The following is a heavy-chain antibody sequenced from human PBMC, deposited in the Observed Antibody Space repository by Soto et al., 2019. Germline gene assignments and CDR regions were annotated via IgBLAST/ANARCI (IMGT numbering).Heavy chain of an antibody. CDR2: IYYSGST. D-gene: IGHD4-17*01. CDR3: ARAIGTVTTNYYYGMDV. CDR1: GGSISSYY. V-gene: IGHV4-59*01. Sequence: SETLSLTCTVSGGSISSYYWSWIRQPPGKGLEWIGYIYYSGSTNYNPSLKSRVTISVDTSKNQFSLKLSSVTAADTAVYYCARAIGTVTTNYYYGMDVWGQGTTVTVS. J-gene: IGHJ6*02.